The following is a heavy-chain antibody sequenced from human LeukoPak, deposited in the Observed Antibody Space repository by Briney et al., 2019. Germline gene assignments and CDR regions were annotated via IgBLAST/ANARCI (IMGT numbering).Heavy chain of an antibody. J-gene: IGHJ6*03. Sequence: SETLSLTCTVSGGSISSGSYYWSWIRQAAGKELMWIGRIYSCGRPIYIPSLKSPVTISVDTSKNQSCLKLSSVTAADTAVYYCARDPGYSSGWYYYYYYMDVWGKGTTVTIPS. CDR2: IYSCGRP. CDR1: GGSISSGSYY. D-gene: IGHD6-19*01. V-gene: IGHV4-61*02. CDR3: ARDPGYSSGWYYYYYYMDV.